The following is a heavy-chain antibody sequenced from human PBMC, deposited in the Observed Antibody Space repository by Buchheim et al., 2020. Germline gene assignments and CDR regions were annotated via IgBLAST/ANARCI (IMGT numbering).Heavy chain of an antibody. D-gene: IGHD6-19*01. Sequence: QVQLVESGGGVVQPGRSLRLSCAASGFTFSSYAMHWVRQAPGKGLEWVAVISYDGSNKYYADSVKGRFTISRDNSENTLYLQMNSLRAEDTAVYYCARSKLLGAVAGMDYYYGMDVWGQGTT. V-gene: IGHV3-30*04. CDR2: ISYDGSNK. CDR3: ARSKLLGAVAGMDYYYGMDV. CDR1: GFTFSSYA. J-gene: IGHJ6*02.